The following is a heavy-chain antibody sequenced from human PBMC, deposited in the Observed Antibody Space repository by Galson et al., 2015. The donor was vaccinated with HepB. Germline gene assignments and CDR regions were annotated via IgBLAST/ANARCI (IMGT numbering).Heavy chain of an antibody. CDR2: ISYDGSNK. CDR3: AKDKGQYGSGSYYIEYYFDY. J-gene: IGHJ4*02. Sequence: SLRLSCAASGFTFSSYGMHWVRQAPGKGLEWVAVISYDGSNKYYADSVKGRFTISRDNSKNTLYPQMNSLRAEDTAVYYCAKDKGQYGSGSYYIEYYFDYWGQGTLVTVSS. CDR1: GFTFSSYG. V-gene: IGHV3-30*18. D-gene: IGHD3-10*01.